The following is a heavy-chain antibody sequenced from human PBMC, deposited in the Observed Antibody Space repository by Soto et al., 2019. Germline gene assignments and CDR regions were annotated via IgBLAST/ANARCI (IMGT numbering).Heavy chain of an antibody. V-gene: IGHV3-30*18. J-gene: IGHJ4*02. D-gene: IGHD6-13*01. CDR3: ANGGYSSSYRYAAPTPLFDY. Sequence: QVQLVESGGGVVQPGRSLRLSCAASGFTFSSYGMHWVRQAPGKGLEWVAVISYDGSNKYYADSVKGRFTISRDNSKNTLYLQMNSLRAEDTAVYYCANGGYSSSYRYAAPTPLFDYWGQGTLVTVSS. CDR2: ISYDGSNK. CDR1: GFTFSSYG.